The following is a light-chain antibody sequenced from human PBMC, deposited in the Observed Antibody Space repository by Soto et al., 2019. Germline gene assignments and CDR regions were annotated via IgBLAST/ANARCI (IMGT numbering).Light chain of an antibody. CDR2: KAS. V-gene: IGKV1-5*03. CDR3: QQYNSYPT. CDR1: QSISSW. J-gene: IGKJ1*01. Sequence: DIQMPQSPSTLSASVGDRVTITCRASQSISSWLAWYQQKPGKSPKLLIYKASSLESGVPSRFSGSGCRTESTLTIRSLQAEDFATYYCQQYNSYPTFGQGTKVEIK.